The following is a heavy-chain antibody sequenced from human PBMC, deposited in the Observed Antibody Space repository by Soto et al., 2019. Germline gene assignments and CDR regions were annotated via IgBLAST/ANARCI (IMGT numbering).Heavy chain of an antibody. V-gene: IGHV3-48*03. CDR3: ARNSGDYEVY. CDR1: GCTFSTYE. J-gene: IGHJ4*02. D-gene: IGHD4-17*01. Sequence: EAQLVESGGDLVQPGGSLRLSCAGSGCTFSTYEMNWVRQAPGKGLEWVSYISTTGSSIHYADSVRGRFTISRDNTKNSLYLQMNSLRVQDTAIYYCARNSGDYEVYWGQGTLVTVS. CDR2: ISTTGSSI.